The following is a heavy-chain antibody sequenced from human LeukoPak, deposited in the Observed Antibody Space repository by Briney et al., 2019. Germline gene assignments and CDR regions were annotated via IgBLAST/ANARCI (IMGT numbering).Heavy chain of an antibody. Sequence: GGSLRLSCAASGFTVSSNYMSWVRQAPGKGLEWVSVIYSGGGTYYADSVKGRFTISRDNSKNTLYLQMNSLRAEDTAVYYCARLYGDYYAFDIWGQGTMVTVSS. CDR2: IYSGGGT. J-gene: IGHJ3*02. CDR3: ARLYGDYYAFDI. CDR1: GFTVSSNY. V-gene: IGHV3-53*01. D-gene: IGHD4-17*01.